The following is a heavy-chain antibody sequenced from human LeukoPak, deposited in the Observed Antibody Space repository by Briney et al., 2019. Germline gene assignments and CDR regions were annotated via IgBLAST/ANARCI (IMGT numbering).Heavy chain of an antibody. J-gene: IGHJ4*02. CDR3: ARVSGGSSQVDY. Sequence: SETLSLTCAVYGGSFSGYYWSWIRQPPGKGLEWIGEINHSGSTNYNPSLKSRVTISVDTSKNQFSLKLSSVTAADTAVYYCARVSGGSSQVDYWSQGTLVTVSS. V-gene: IGHV4-34*01. CDR2: INHSGST. CDR1: GGSFSGYY. D-gene: IGHD2-15*01.